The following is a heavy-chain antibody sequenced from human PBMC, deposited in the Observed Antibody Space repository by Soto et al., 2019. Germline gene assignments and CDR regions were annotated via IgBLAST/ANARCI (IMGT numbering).Heavy chain of an antibody. CDR1: GGSVTNSSYY. J-gene: IGHJ4*02. Sequence: SETLSLTCTVSGGSVTNSSYYWGWIRQSPGKGLEWIGSVYYRGRSYSKSSVKSRVTISVDTSKNRFSLSLNSVTASDTAVYFCVSQRTTVPTQAYFDYWGPGXLVTVSS. D-gene: IGHD4-17*01. CDR2: VYYRGRS. CDR3: VSQRTTVPTQAYFDY. V-gene: IGHV4-39*01.